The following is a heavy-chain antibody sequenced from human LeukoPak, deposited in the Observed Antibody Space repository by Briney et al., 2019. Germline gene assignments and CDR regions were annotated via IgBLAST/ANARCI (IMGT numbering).Heavy chain of an antibody. J-gene: IGHJ6*03. CDR1: GFTFGDYG. CDR2: INWNGDST. V-gene: IGHV3-20*04. CDR3: ARDGPMGSYYYYMDV. Sequence: GGSLRLSCAASGFTFGDYGMGWVRQAPGKGLEWVSGINWNGDSTGYADSVKGRSTISRDNAKSSLSLQMNSLRAEDTAFYYCARDGPMGSYYYYMDVWGQGTMVTVSS.